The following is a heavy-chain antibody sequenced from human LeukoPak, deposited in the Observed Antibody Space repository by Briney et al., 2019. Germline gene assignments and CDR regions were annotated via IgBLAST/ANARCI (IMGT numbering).Heavy chain of an antibody. J-gene: IGHJ3*01. CDR3: ARGYYDSSGSSNTFDV. V-gene: IGHV4-59*08. CDR1: GGSISSDY. D-gene: IGHD3-22*01. Sequence: SETLPLTCTVSGGSISSDYWSWIRQPPGKGLEWIGYIHHSGKTNYNPSLKSRVTTSVDTSKNQFSLKLSSVTAADTAVYYCARGYYDSSGSSNTFDVWGQGTMVTVSS. CDR2: IHHSGKT.